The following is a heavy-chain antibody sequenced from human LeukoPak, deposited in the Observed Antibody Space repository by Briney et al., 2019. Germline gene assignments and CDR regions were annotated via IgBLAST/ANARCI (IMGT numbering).Heavy chain of an antibody. CDR3: AVLKDSSGHMPFDY. CDR1: GGSFSGYY. J-gene: IGHJ4*02. V-gene: IGHV4-34*01. D-gene: IGHD3-22*01. CDR2: INHSGST. Sequence: PSETLSLTCAVYGGSFSGYYWSWIRQPPGKGLAWIGEINHSGSTNYNPSLKSRVTISVDTSKNQFSLKLGSVTAPDTAVYYCAVLKDSSGHMPFDYWGQGTLVTVSS.